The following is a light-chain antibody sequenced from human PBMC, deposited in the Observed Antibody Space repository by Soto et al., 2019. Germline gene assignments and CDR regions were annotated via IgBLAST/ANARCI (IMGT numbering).Light chain of an antibody. CDR1: SGDVGSYNL. CDR3: CSYAGNSKA. J-gene: IGLJ1*01. V-gene: IGLV2-23*02. CDR2: EVT. Sequence: LTQPASVSGSPGQSITIPCTGTSGDVGSYNLVSWYQQHPGKAPKLLIYEVTERPSGVSNRFSGSKSGNTASLTISGLQPDDEADYYCCSYAGNSKAFGTGTKVTVL.